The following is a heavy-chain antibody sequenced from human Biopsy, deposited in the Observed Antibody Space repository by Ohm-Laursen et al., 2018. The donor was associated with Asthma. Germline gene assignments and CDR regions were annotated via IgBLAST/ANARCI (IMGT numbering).Heavy chain of an antibody. CDR1: GITFSSYS. Sequence: SLRLSCAASGITFSSYSMHGVRQAPGRGPEYVSFIATDGSNKFYADSVKGRFTVSRDNSKHTLYLHMTGLRADDTGVYYCVKDHSAGYYYFDDWGQGAQVTVSS. J-gene: IGHJ4*02. CDR2: IATDGSNK. CDR3: VKDHSAGYYYFDD. V-gene: IGHV3-64D*08. D-gene: IGHD2-21*01.